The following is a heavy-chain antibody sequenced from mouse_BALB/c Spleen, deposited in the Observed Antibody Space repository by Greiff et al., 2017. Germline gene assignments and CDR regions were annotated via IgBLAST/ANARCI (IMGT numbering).Heavy chain of an antibody. CDR2: ISYSGST. J-gene: IGHJ3*01. Sequence: EVQLQQSGPGLVKPSQSLSLTCTVTGYSITSDYAWNWIRQFPGNKLEWMGYISYSGSTSYNPSLKSRISITRDTSKNQFFLQLNSVTTEDTATYYCARSGLGYGNFLAYWGQGTLVTVSA. CDR3: ARSGLGYGNFLAY. CDR1: GYSITSDYA. V-gene: IGHV3-2*02. D-gene: IGHD2-10*02.